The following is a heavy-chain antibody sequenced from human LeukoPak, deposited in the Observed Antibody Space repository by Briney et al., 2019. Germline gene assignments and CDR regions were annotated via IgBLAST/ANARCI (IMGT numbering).Heavy chain of an antibody. J-gene: IGHJ4*02. V-gene: IGHV4-59*01. CDR1: GGSISSSY. D-gene: IGHD2-8*01. CDR3: GSLDPNGRNYFDY. Sequence: PSGTLSLTCTVSGGSISSSYWSWIRQPPGKGLEWIAYIYYSGSTNYNPSLKSRATISIDTSKNQFSLNLTSVTAADTAVYYRGSLDPNGRNYFDYWGQGTLVTVSS. CDR2: IYYSGST.